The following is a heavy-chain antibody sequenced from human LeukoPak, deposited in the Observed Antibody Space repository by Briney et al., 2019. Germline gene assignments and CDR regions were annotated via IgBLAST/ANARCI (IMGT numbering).Heavy chain of an antibody. CDR3: ATNRVGTYDRPFDI. J-gene: IGHJ3*02. Sequence: SETLSLTCIVSGGSINSHYWSWIRQPPGKGLEWIGDIHYTGTTKYNPSIKSRVTISIDTSKNQFSLELSSVTATDTAVYFCATNRVGTYDRPFDIWGQGTMVTVSS. CDR2: IHYTGTT. D-gene: IGHD1-26*01. V-gene: IGHV4-59*08. CDR1: GGSINSHY.